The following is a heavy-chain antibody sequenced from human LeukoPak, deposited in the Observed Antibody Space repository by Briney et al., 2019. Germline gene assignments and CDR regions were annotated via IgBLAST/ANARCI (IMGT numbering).Heavy chain of an antibody. J-gene: IGHJ3*02. D-gene: IGHD5-24*01. CDR1: GGTFSSYA. CDR3: AREMATGFNGAFDI. V-gene: IGHV1-69*04. Sequence: SVKVSCKASGGTFSSYAISWVRQAPGQGLEWMGRIIPILGIANYAQKFQGRVTITADKFTSTAYMELSSLRSEDTAVYYCAREMATGFNGAFDIWGQGTMVTVSS. CDR2: IIPILGIA.